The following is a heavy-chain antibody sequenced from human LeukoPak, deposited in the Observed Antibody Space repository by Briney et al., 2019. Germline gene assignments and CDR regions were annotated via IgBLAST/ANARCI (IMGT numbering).Heavy chain of an antibody. CDR3: AKAKDYYYDSSGYFDY. D-gene: IGHD3-22*01. CDR1: GFTFDDYA. V-gene: IGHV3-9*01. J-gene: IGHJ4*02. CDR2: ISWNSGTI. Sequence: GGSLRLSCAASGFTFDDYAMHWVRQAPGKGLEWVSGISWNSGTIGYADSVKGRFTISRDNAKNSLYLQMNSLRTEDTALYYCAKAKDYYYDSSGYFDYWGQGTLVTVSS.